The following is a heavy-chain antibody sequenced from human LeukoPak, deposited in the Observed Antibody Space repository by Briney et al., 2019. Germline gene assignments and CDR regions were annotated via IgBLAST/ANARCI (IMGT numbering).Heavy chain of an antibody. D-gene: IGHD3-22*01. V-gene: IGHV4-39*01. J-gene: IGHJ4*02. Sequence: SETLSLTCTVSGGSISSSSYYWGWIRQPPGKGLEWIGSIYYSGSTYYNPSLKSRVTISVDTSKNQFSLKLSSVTAADTAVYYCARRAGVTMIVVVTYFDYWGQGTLVTVSS. CDR1: GGSISSSSYY. CDR3: ARRAGVTMIVVVTYFDY. CDR2: IYYSGST.